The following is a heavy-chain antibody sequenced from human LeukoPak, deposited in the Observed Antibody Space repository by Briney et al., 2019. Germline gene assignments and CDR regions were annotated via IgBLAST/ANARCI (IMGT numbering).Heavy chain of an antibody. V-gene: IGHV1-69*13. D-gene: IGHD2-2*01. J-gene: IGHJ3*02. CDR3: AGAPYCSSSSCYGSDAFVI. CDR1: GGTFSSYA. CDR2: NIPIFGTA. Sequence: SVTVSCKVSGGTFSSYALSWVRQAPGQGLECMGGNIPIFGTANYAQKFQGRVTITADESTSTAYMELSSLRSEDTGVYYCAGAPYCSSSSCYGSDAFVIWGQGTMVTVSS.